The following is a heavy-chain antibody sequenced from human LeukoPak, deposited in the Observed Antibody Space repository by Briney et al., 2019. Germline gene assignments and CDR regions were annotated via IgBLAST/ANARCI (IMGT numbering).Heavy chain of an antibody. D-gene: IGHD3-22*01. CDR1: GYSISNGYY. Sequence: SETLSLTCAVSGYSISNGYYWDWIRQPPGKGLEWIGSIYHTGNTYHNPSLKSRVIISVDTSKNQFSLKLSSVTAADTAVYYCARDGSRYDSSGYKPFDYWGQGTLVTVSS. CDR3: ARDGSRYDSSGYKPFDY. V-gene: IGHV4-38-2*02. J-gene: IGHJ4*02. CDR2: IYHTGNT.